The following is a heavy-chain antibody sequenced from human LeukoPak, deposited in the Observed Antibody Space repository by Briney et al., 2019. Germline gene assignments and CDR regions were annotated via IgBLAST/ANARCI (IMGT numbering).Heavy chain of an antibody. V-gene: IGHV3-23*01. Sequence: PGGSLRLSCAASGFTFSNYVMSWVRQAPGKGLEWVSAISGSGGSTYYADSVKGRFTISRDNSKNTLYLQMNSLRAEDTAVYYCAKGTYYDILTGYYMDPGAFDIWGQGTMVTVSS. J-gene: IGHJ3*02. D-gene: IGHD3-9*01. CDR2: ISGSGGST. CDR3: AKGTYYDILTGYYMDPGAFDI. CDR1: GFTFSNYV.